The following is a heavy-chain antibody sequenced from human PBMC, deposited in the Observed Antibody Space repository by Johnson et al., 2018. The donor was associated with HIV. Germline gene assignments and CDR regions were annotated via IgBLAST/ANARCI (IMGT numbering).Heavy chain of an antibody. CDR3: AKVHFSGSYTGDAFDI. Sequence: QVQLVESGGGLVQPGGSLRLSCVASGFTFSSYAMSWVRQAPGKGLEWVAFIRYDGSNKYYADSVKGRFTISRDNSKNTLYLQMNSLRAEDTAVYYCAKVHFSGSYTGDAFDIWGQGTMVTV. CDR1: GFTFSSYA. D-gene: IGHD1-26*01. J-gene: IGHJ3*02. CDR2: IRYDGSNK. V-gene: IGHV3-30*02.